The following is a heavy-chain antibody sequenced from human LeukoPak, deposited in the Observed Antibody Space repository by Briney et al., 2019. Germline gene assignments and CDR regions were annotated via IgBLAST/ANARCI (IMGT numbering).Heavy chain of an antibody. Sequence: SGGSLRLSCAASGFTFSDHAMIWVRQAPGKGLEWVSGISARGDSTYYADSVKGRFTISRDKAKNSLSLQMNSLRPEDTALYYCAKDRSAATYFYHGMDVWGQGTTVTVSS. D-gene: IGHD2-15*01. J-gene: IGHJ6*02. CDR3: AKDRSAATYFYHGMDV. CDR1: GFTFSDHA. V-gene: IGHV3-23*01. CDR2: ISARGDST.